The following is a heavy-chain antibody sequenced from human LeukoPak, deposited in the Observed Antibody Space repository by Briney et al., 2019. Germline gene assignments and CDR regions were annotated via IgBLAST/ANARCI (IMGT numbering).Heavy chain of an antibody. D-gene: IGHD5-18*01. V-gene: IGHV3-30*18. CDR2: ISYAVSNK. CDR3: AKANTAMSYFDY. J-gene: IGHJ4*02. CDR1: GFTFSSYG. Sequence: PGRSLRLSCAASGFTFSSYGMHGVRQSPGKGLEGVAVISYAVSNKYYADSVKGRLTISRDNSKNTLYLQIDSLRAEDTAVYYCAKANTAMSYFDYWGQGTLVSVSS.